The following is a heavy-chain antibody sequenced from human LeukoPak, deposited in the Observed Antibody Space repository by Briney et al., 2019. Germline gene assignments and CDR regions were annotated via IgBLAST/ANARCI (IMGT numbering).Heavy chain of an antibody. V-gene: IGHV4-59*11. J-gene: IGHJ3*02. CDR2: IYYSGST. CDR1: GGPISSHY. Sequence: SETLSLTCTVSGGPISSHYWSWIRRPPGKGLEWIGYIYYSGSTNYNPSLKSRVTISVDTSKNQFSLKLSSVTAADTAVYYCARVVPAAISRADAFDIWGQGTMVTVSS. CDR3: ARVVPAAISRADAFDI. D-gene: IGHD2-2*02.